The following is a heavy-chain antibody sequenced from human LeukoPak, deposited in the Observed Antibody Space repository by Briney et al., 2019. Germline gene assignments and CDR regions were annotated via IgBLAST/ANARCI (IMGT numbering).Heavy chain of an antibody. V-gene: IGHV3-21*01. CDR1: GFTFSSYS. D-gene: IGHD3-22*01. Sequence: GGSLRLSCAASGFTFSSYSMYWVRQTPGKGLEWVSSISSNSYIYYADSVKGRFTISRDNAKNSLYLQMNSLRAEDTAVYYCARYYDTSGYPYYLDYWGQGALVSVST. CDR2: ISSNSYI. CDR3: ARYYDTSGYPYYLDY. J-gene: IGHJ4*02.